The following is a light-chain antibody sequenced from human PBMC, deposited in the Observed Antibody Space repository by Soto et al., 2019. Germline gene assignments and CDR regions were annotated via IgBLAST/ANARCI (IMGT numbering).Light chain of an antibody. CDR3: QQRSNWPPLT. CDR2: DAS. V-gene: IGKV3-11*01. CDR1: QSVSSD. J-gene: IGKJ3*01. Sequence: EIVLTQSPATLSLSPGERATFSCRASQSVSSDLVWYQQKPGQAPRLLIYDASNRATGIPARFSGSGSGTDFTLTISSLEPEDFAVYYCQQRSNWPPLTFGPGTKVDIK.